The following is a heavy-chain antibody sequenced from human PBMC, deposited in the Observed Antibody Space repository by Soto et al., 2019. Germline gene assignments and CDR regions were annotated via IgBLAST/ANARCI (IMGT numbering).Heavy chain of an antibody. J-gene: IGHJ4*02. CDR2: IIPVFGTP. V-gene: IGHV1-69*01. D-gene: IGHD3-16*01. CDR1: GGLFSSFA. CDR3: GRGGGPYVWFNEF. Sequence: QEQLVQSGPEVKKPGSSVKVSCKDSGGLFSSFAISWVRQAPGQGLEWLGGIIPVFGTPTYAEKLQGRLTITADEPTNTAYMELSSLRSGDTAVYYCGRGGGPYVWFNEFWGQGTLVTVSS.